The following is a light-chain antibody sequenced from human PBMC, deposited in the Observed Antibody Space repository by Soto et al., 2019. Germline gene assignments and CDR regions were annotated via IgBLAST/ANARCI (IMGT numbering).Light chain of an antibody. V-gene: IGKV1-39*01. Sequence: DIQMTQSPSSLSASIGDRVTITCRANQNIITYLNWYQQKPGEAPNLLIYAASILHSGVPSRFTGSGSGADLTLTISRLQPEDAATCWYQQSYATPYTFGQGTNLEIK. CDR3: QQSYATPYT. CDR1: QNIITY. J-gene: IGKJ2*01. CDR2: AAS.